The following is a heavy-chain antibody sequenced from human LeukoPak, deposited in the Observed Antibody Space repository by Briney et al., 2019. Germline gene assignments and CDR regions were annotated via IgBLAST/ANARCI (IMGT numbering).Heavy chain of an antibody. V-gene: IGHV3-30-3*01. Sequence: GGSLSLSCAACGFTFSIYAVHGVRGARGRGLEGGAVVSFGGCKKYYADSVKGRLTISRDNSKNTLYLQKNSLRAEDTTSYYCATDAPLTRGYFDYWGQGTLVTVSS. CDR3: ATDAPLTRGYFDY. CDR2: VSFGGCKK. CDR1: GFTFSIYA. J-gene: IGHJ4*02. D-gene: IGHD1-14*01.